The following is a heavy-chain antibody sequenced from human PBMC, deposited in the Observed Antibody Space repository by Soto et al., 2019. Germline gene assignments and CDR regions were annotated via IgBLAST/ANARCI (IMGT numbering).Heavy chain of an antibody. D-gene: IGHD6-6*01. CDR3: AKVVRADSTSSNFYYYSGMDV. CDR1: GFTFDDYA. J-gene: IGHJ6*02. Sequence: EVQLVESGGGLVQPGRSLRLSCAASGFTFDDYAMHWVRQGPGKGLEWVSSISWNSGSIGYADSVKGRFTISRDNAKKSLYLQMNSLRVEDTALYYCAKVVRADSTSSNFYYYSGMDVWGQGTTVTVSS. CDR2: ISWNSGSI. V-gene: IGHV3-9*01.